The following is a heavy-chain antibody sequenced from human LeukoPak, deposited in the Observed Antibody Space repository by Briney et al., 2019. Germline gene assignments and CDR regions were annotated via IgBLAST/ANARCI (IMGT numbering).Heavy chain of an antibody. V-gene: IGHV4-4*07. CDR1: GYSIKSGYY. D-gene: IGHD1-26*01. J-gene: IGHJ3*02. CDR3: ARSPLVGATTGAFDI. CDR2: IYTSGST. Sequence: SETLSLTCTVSGYSIKSGYYWSWIRQPAGKGLEWIGRIYTSGSTNYNPSLKSRVTMSVDTSKNQFSLKLSSVTAADTAVYYCARSPLVGATTGAFDIWGQGTMVTVSS.